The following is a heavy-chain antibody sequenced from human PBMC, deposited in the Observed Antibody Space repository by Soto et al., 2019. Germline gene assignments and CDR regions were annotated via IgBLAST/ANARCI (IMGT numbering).Heavy chain of an antibody. D-gene: IGHD2-2*01. CDR1: GFTFSSYG. Sequence: GGSLRLSCAASGFTFSSYGMHWVRQAPGKGLEWVAVISYDGSNKYYADSVKGRFTISRDNSKNTLYLQMNSLRAEDTAVYYCAKAYCSSTSCPDYYYYYYMDVWGKGTTVTVSS. CDR2: ISYDGSNK. J-gene: IGHJ6*03. V-gene: IGHV3-30*18. CDR3: AKAYCSSTSCPDYYYYYYMDV.